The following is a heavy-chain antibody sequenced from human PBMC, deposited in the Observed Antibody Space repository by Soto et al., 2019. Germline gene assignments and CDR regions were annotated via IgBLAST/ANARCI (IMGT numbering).Heavy chain of an antibody. CDR1: GFTFSNAW. Sequence: GGSLRLSCAASGFTFSNAWMNWVRQAPGKGLEWVGRIKSKTDGGTTDYAAPVKSRFTISREDSKNTLYLQMNSLKTEDTAVYYCTTSIPIYDILTGSCYWGQGSLVTGSS. D-gene: IGHD3-9*01. J-gene: IGHJ4*02. V-gene: IGHV3-15*07. CDR3: TTSIPIYDILTGSCY. CDR2: IKSKTDGGTT.